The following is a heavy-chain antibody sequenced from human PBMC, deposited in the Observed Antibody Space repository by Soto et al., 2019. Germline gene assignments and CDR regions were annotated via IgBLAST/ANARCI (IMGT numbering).Heavy chain of an antibody. J-gene: IGHJ6*02. V-gene: IGHV4-59*01. D-gene: IGHD1-26*01. CDR3: ARGGGSYWSYYYGMDV. CDR1: GGSISSYY. Sequence: SETLSLTCTVSGGSISSYYWSWIRQPPGKGLEWIGYIYYSGSTNYNPSLKSRVTISVDTSKNQFSLKLSSVTAADTAVYYCARGGGSYWSYYYGMDVWGQGTTVTV. CDR2: IYYSGST.